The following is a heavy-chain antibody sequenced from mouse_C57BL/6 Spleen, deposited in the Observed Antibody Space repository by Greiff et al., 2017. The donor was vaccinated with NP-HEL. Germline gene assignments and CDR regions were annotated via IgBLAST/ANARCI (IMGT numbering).Heavy chain of an antibody. D-gene: IGHD4-1*01. J-gene: IGHJ4*01. CDR2: IYPGSGST. V-gene: IGHV1-55*01. CDR3: ARGTGYAMDY. Sequence: QVQLQQPGAELVKPGASVKMSCKASGYTFTSYWITWVKQRPGQGLEWIGDIYPGSGSTNYNEKFKSKATLTVDTSSSTAYMQLSSLTSDDAAVYYCARGTGYAMDYWGQGTSVTVSS. CDR1: GYTFTSYW.